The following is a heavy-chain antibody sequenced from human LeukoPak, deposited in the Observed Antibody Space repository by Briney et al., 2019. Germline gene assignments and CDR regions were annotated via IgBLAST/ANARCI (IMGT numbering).Heavy chain of an antibody. CDR1: GFTFDDHG. CDR2: ITWNGGTT. CDR3: AKVKVVGYSTFDY. D-gene: IGHD2-8*01. V-gene: IGHV3-20*04. Sequence: GGSLRLSCAASGFTFDDHGMNWVRQAPGKGLEWVSGITWNGGTTGYADSVRGRFTISRDNAKNSLYLQMNSLRAEDTAVYYCAKVKVVGYSTFDYWGQGALVTVSS. J-gene: IGHJ4*02.